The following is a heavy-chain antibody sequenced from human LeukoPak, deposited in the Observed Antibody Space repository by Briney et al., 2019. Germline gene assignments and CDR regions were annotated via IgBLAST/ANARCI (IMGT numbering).Heavy chain of an antibody. Sequence: SETLSLTCTVSGGSISSGSYYWSWIRQPAGKGLEWIGRIYTSGSTNYNPSLKSRVTISVDTSKNQFSLKLRSVTAADTAVYYCASYSGIYSAFEIWSQGTLVTVSS. CDR3: ASYSGIYSAFEI. D-gene: IGHD1-26*01. J-gene: IGHJ3*02. CDR2: IYTSGST. V-gene: IGHV4-61*02. CDR1: GGSISSGSYY.